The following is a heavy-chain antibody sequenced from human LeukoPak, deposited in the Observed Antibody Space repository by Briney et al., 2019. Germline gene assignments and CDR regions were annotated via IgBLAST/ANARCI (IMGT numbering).Heavy chain of an antibody. Sequence: RASVKVSCKASGYTFTSYGISWVRQAPGQGLEWMGWISAYNGNTNYAQKLQGRVTMTTDTSTSTAYMELSRLRSDDTAVYYCARDPLGGTAVVPAAIRPNWFDPWGQGTLVTVSS. J-gene: IGHJ5*02. CDR3: ARDPLGGTAVVPAAIRPNWFDP. CDR2: ISAYNGNT. D-gene: IGHD2-2*02. V-gene: IGHV1-18*01. CDR1: GYTFTSYG.